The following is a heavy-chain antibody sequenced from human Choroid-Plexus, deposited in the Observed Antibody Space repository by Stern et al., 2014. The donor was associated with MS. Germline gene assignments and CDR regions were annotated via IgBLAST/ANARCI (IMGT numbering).Heavy chain of an antibody. V-gene: IGHV4-39*01. CDR1: GGSINDNPYY. CDR3: ARQIWSSSYHWGY. D-gene: IGHD3-3*01. J-gene: IGHJ4*02. Sequence: QLQLQESGPGLVKPSETLSLTCAVSGGSINDNPYYWGWIRQPPGKGLEGLGSIYYPGSTYYNPSLKSRDNISVDTPQNHLSLPLNFRTAADTAVYYCARQIWSSSYHWGYWGQGTLVTVSS. CDR2: IYYPGST.